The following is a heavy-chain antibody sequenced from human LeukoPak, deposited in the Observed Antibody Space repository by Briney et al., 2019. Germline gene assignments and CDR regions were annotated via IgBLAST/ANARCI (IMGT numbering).Heavy chain of an antibody. J-gene: IGHJ4*02. D-gene: IGHD2-2*01. V-gene: IGHV3-30*18. CDR3: AKDLGVVVRDFNFDY. Sequence: GGSLRLSCAASGFTFSGYGMHWVRQAPGKGLEWVAVISYDGSNKYYADSAKGRFTISRDNSKNTLYLQMNSLRAEDTAVYYCAKDLGVVVRDFNFDYWGQGTLVTVSS. CDR1: GFTFSGYG. CDR2: ISYDGSNK.